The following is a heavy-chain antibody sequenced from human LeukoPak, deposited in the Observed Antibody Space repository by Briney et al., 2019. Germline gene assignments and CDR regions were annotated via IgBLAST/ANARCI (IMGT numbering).Heavy chain of an antibody. Sequence: GGSLRLSCAASGFTFSTYAFHWVRQAPGKGLEWVAVISSDASNKYYADSVKGRFIISRDNSKNTLYLQMNSLRAEDTAVYYCAKDYAGATSGPYYFDYWGQGTLVTVSS. V-gene: IGHV3-30*04. CDR3: AKDYAGATSGPYYFDY. CDR2: ISSDASNK. CDR1: GFTFSTYA. D-gene: IGHD1-26*01. J-gene: IGHJ4*02.